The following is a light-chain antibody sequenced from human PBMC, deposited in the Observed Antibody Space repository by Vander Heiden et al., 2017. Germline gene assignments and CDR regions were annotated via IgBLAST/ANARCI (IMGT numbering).Light chain of an antibody. CDR2: DVS. Sequence: EIVLTQSPATLSLSPGERATLSCRASQSVSSYFAWYQQKPGQAPRLLIYDVSNRAPGIPARFSGSGSGTDFTLTISSLEPEDFAVYYWQQRTNWPPTFGQGTRLEIK. CDR3: QQRTNWPPT. J-gene: IGKJ5*01. CDR1: QSVSSY. V-gene: IGKV3-11*01.